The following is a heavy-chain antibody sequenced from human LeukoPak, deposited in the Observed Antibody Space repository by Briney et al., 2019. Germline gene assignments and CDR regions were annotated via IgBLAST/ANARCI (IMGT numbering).Heavy chain of an antibody. CDR2: ISGWGGST. CDR3: AKPFTWIYVNWSDP. V-gene: IGHV3-23*01. Sequence: GGSLRLSCAASGFTVSRYAMSWVRQAPGKVLEWVGAISGWGGSTYYAGSVKGRFTISRDNSKNTLYLQMNRPRAEDTAVYYCAKPFTWIYVNWSDPWGQGTLVTVSS. D-gene: IGHD1-7*01. CDR1: GFTVSRYA. J-gene: IGHJ5*02.